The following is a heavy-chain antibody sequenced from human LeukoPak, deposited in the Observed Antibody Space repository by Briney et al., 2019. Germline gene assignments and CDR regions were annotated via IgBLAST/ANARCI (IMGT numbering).Heavy chain of an antibody. Sequence: ASVKVSCKASGYTFTGYYIHWVRQAPGQGLEWMGRISPNSGGTKYAQKFQGRVTMTRDTSISTAYLELSRLRSDDTAVYYCAASRYCNTISCYSPPGDVFANWGQGTLVTVSS. D-gene: IGHD2-2*01. CDR1: GYTFTGYY. CDR3: AASRYCNTISCYSPPGDVFAN. V-gene: IGHV1-2*06. J-gene: IGHJ3*02. CDR2: ISPNSGGT.